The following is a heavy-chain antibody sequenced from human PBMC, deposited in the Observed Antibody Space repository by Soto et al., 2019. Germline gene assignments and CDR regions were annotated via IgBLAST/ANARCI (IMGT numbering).Heavy chain of an antibody. V-gene: IGHV1-18*01. J-gene: IGHJ5*02. CDR3: ARGIVVVPAAFVWLDP. Sequence: ASVNVSCKASGYTFTSYGISWVRQAPGQGLEWMGWISAYNGNTNYAQKLQGRVTMTTDTSTSTAYMELRSLRSDDTAVYYCARGIVVVPAAFVWLDPWGEETLFTVP. D-gene: IGHD2-2*01. CDR1: GYTFTSYG. CDR2: ISAYNGNT.